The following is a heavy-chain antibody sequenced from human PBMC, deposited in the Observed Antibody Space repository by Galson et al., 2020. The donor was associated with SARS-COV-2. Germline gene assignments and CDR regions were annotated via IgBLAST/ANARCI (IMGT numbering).Heavy chain of an antibody. J-gene: IGHJ4*02. CDR1: GFSFSDYW. V-gene: IGHV3-74*01. Sequence: GGSLRLSCVASGFSFSDYWMHWVRQAPGKGLVWASRINTYGNSTNYADSVRGRFTVSRDNAKNMLYLQMNSLRAEDTAVYYCVRHSSGDYWGQGTLVTVSS. D-gene: IGHD3-22*01. CDR3: VRHSSGDY. CDR2: INTYGNST.